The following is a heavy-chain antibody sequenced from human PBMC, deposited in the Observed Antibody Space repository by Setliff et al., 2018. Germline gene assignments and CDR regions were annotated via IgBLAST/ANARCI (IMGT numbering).Heavy chain of an antibody. D-gene: IGHD2-21*01. CDR2: ISGSGDTT. CDR3: ARGGDYCGGECYIPPPDSY. Sequence: PGGSLRLSCAASGFTFSSYVMRWVRQAPGKGLEWVSAISGSGDTTYYADSVRGRFAISRDISKNTLYLQMNSLRPEDTAVYYCARGGDYCGGECYIPPPDSYWGQGTLVTVSS. CDR1: GFTFSSYV. V-gene: IGHV3-23*01. J-gene: IGHJ4*02.